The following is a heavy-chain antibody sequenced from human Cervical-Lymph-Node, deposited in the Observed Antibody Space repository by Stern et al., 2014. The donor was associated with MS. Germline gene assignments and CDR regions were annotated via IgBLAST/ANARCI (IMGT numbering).Heavy chain of an antibody. V-gene: IGHV4-4*02. CDR1: GGPISSSQW. CDR2: IFNSARFT. D-gene: IGHD2-21*02. CDR3: CGERDCTNPNWFDP. Sequence: QLQLQESGPGLVKPSGTLSLTCAVSGGPISSSQWWTWVRQPPRKGLEWVGHIFNSARFTKYNPSLKSGVAKAMDKSKTQFSLNLNSVTAADTAVYYCCGERDCTNPNWFDPWGQGTLVTVSS. J-gene: IGHJ5*02.